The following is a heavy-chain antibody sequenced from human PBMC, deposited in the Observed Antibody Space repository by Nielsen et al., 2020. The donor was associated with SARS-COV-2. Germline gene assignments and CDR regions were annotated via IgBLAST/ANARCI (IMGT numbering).Heavy chain of an antibody. D-gene: IGHD4-23*01. CDR1: GFTFSSYA. V-gene: IGHV3-23*01. J-gene: IGHJ4*02. CDR3: AKSTVVTTYYFDY. Sequence: GESLKISCAASGFTFSSYAMSWVRRAPGKGLEWVSAISGSGGSTYYADSVKGRFTISRDNSKNTLYLQMNSLRAEDTAVYYCAKSTVVTTYYFDYWGQGTLVTVSS. CDR2: ISGSGGST.